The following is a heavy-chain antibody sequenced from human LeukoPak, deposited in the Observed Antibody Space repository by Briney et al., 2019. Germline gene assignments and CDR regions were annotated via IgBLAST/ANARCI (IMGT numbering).Heavy chain of an antibody. V-gene: IGHV1-2*02. CDR1: GYTFTGYY. CDR2: INPSSGGT. CDR3: ARDRGVDYCSGGSCSHYYYYMDV. J-gene: IGHJ6*03. Sequence: ASVKVSCKDSGYTFTGYYMHWVRQAPGQGLEWMGWINPSSGGTNYAQKFQGRVTMTRDTSISTAYMELSRLRSDDTAVYYCARDRGVDYCSGGSCSHYYYYMDVWGKGTTVTISS. D-gene: IGHD2-15*01.